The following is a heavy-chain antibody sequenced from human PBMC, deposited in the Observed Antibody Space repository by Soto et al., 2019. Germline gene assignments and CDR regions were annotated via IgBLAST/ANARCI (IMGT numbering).Heavy chain of an antibody. D-gene: IGHD3-3*01. J-gene: IGHJ4*02. CDR1: GFTFSSYD. CDR2: IGTASYT. V-gene: IGHV3-13*01. Sequence: GGSLRLSCAASGFTFSSYDMHWVRQATGKGLEWVSAIGTASYTYYPDSVKGRFTISRDNAKNSLYLQMNSLRAEDTAVYYCARDEIFGVVIPFDYWGQGTLVTVS. CDR3: ARDEIFGVVIPFDY.